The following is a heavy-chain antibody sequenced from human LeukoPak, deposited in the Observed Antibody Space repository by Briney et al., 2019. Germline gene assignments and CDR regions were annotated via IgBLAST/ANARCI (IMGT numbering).Heavy chain of an antibody. CDR3: AREAPMIANL. J-gene: IGHJ4*02. Sequence: SETLSLTCTVSGGSISSYYWSWIRQPPGKGLEWIGYIYYSGSTNYNPSLKSRVTISVDTSKNQFSLKLSSVTAADTAVYYCAREAPMIANLWGQGTLVTVSS. V-gene: IGHV4-59*01. CDR1: GGSISSYY. CDR2: IYYSGST. D-gene: IGHD3-22*01.